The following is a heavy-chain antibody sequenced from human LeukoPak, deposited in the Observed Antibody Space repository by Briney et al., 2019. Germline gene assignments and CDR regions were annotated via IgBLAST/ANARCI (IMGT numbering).Heavy chain of an antibody. Sequence: GGSLRLSCAASGFTFSSYSMNWVRQAPGKGLEWVSSISSSSSYIYYADSVRGRFTISRDNARNSLYLQMNSLRAEDTGLYFCTRDPDALDYWGQGTLVTVSS. CDR2: ISSSSSYI. CDR1: GFTFSSYS. CDR3: TRDPDALDY. J-gene: IGHJ4*02. V-gene: IGHV3-21*01.